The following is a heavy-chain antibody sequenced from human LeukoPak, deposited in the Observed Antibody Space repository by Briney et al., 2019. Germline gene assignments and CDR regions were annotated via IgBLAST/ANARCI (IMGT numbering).Heavy chain of an antibody. J-gene: IGHJ4*02. V-gene: IGHV3-23*01. D-gene: IGHD5-24*01. CDR3: ARGETATIRGPYFDY. CDR1: GFTFNNYA. CDR2: ISGGGVST. Sequence: TGGSLRLSCAASGFTFNNYAMSWVRQAPGKGLEWVSAISGGGVSTYYADSVKGRFSVSRDNSRNTLYLQMSSLKTEDTAVYFCARGETATIRGPYFDYWGQGTLVTVSS.